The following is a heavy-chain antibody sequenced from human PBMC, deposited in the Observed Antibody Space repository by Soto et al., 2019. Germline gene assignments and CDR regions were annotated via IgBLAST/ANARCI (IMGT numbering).Heavy chain of an antibody. J-gene: IGHJ6*02. V-gene: IGHV4-61*01. CDR3: ARDRQQPPYYYYGMDV. CDR2: IYYSGST. D-gene: IGHD6-13*01. CDR1: GGSVSSGSYY. Sequence: SETLSLTCTVSGGSVSSGSYYWSWIRQPPGKGLEWIGYIYYSGSTNYNPSLKSRVTISVDTSKNQFSLKLSSVTAADTAVYYCARDRQQPPYYYYGMDVWGQGTTVTVSS.